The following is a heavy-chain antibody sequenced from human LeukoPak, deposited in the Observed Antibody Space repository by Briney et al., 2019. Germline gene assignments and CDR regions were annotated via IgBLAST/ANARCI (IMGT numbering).Heavy chain of an antibody. D-gene: IGHD1-26*01. CDR3: AKEVGVTRVEPY. CDR1: GFTFSKND. CDR2: LSYDGRYT. V-gene: IGHV3-30*18. J-gene: IGHJ4*02. Sequence: GGSLRLSCTASGFTFSKNDMHWVRQAPGKGLEWVAVLSYDGRYTYYAESVKGRFTISRDNTKNTLYLQLNSLRPEDTAMYYCAKEVGVTRVEPYWGQGTLVTVSS.